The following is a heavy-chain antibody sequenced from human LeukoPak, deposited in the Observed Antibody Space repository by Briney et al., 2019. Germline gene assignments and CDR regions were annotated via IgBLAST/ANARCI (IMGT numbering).Heavy chain of an antibody. CDR3: ARGHYGRDY. CDR2: IKPDGSEN. Sequence: GGSLRLSCAASGFTFTSHWMTWVRQAPGKGLEWVAHIKPDGSENYYVDSVRGRFTISRDNAKSSLYLQMNSLRAEDTAVYYCARGHYGRDYWGQGTLVTVSS. V-gene: IGHV3-7*04. CDR1: GFTFTSHW. J-gene: IGHJ4*02. D-gene: IGHD4-17*01.